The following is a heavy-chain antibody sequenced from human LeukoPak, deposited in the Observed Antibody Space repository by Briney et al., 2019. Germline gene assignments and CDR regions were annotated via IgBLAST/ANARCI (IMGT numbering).Heavy chain of an antibody. Sequence: PGGSLRLSCAASGFTFSDYYMSWIRQAPGKGLEWVSYISSSGSTIYYADSVKGRFTIPRDNAKNSLYLQMNSLRAEDTAVYYCANTPWGYCSSTSCPAYYMDVWGKGTTVTVSS. CDR3: ANTPWGYCSSTSCPAYYMDV. J-gene: IGHJ6*03. D-gene: IGHD2-2*01. V-gene: IGHV3-11*01. CDR2: ISSSGSTI. CDR1: GFTFSDYY.